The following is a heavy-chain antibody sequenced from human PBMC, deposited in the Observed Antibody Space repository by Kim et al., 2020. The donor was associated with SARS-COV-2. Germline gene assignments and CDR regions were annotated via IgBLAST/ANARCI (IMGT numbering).Heavy chain of an antibody. D-gene: IGHD1-26*01. CDR2: IGGSGGST. V-gene: IGHV3-23*01. CDR3: AKTIVGATRWFDP. Sequence: GGSLRLSCAASGFTFSSYAMSWVRQAPGKGLEWVSAIGGSGGSTYYADSVKGRFTISRDNSKNTPYLEMNSLRAEDTAVYYCAKTIVGATRWFDPWGQGTLVTVSS. J-gene: IGHJ5*02. CDR1: GFTFSSYA.